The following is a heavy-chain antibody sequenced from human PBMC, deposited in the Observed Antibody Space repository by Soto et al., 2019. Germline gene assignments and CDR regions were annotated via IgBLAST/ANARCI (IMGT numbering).Heavy chain of an antibody. V-gene: IGHV6-1*01. CDR1: GDSVSSNSSA. Sequence: PSQTLSLTCAISGDSVSSNSSAWNWIRLSPSRGLEWLARTYYRSRWYNDYAVSVRSRITVNPDTSKNQFSLQLTSVTPEDTAVYYCAGTTSHQWYYMDVWGKGTTFTVS. J-gene: IGHJ6*03. CDR2: TYYRSRWYN. CDR3: AGTTSHQWYYMDV. D-gene: IGHD1-7*01.